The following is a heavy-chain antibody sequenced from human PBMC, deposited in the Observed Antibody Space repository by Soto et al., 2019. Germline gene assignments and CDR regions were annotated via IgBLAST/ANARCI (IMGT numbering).Heavy chain of an antibody. J-gene: IGHJ4*02. V-gene: IGHV4-61*08. CDR2: IYYSGST. D-gene: IGHD3-16*02. CDR1: GGSISSGGYY. Sequence: PSETLSLTCTVSGGSISSGGYYWSWIRQHPGKGLEWIGYIYYSGSTNCNPSLKSRVTISVDTSKNQFSLKLSSVTAADTAVYYCARRYRSAIDYWGQGTLVTVSS. CDR3: ARRYRSAIDY.